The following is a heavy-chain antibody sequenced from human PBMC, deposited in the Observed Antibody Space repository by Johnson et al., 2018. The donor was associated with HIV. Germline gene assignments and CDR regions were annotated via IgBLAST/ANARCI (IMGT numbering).Heavy chain of an antibody. CDR2: ISYDGSNT. CDR1: GFTFSNYP. CDR3: ASYCSGGSCYRRSPSDAFDI. J-gene: IGHJ3*02. V-gene: IGHV3-30-3*01. Sequence: QVQLVESGGGVVQPGGSLRLSCAASGFTFSNYPMHWVRQAPGKGLEWVAVISYDGSNTYYADSVKRRFTISRDNSKNTLYLQMNSLRAEDTAVYYCASYCSGGSCYRRSPSDAFDIWGQGTMVTVSS. D-gene: IGHD2-15*01.